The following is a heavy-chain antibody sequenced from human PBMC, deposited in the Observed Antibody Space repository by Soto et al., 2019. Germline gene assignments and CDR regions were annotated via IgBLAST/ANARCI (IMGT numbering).Heavy chain of an antibody. J-gene: IGHJ3*02. V-gene: IGHV1-69*01. CDR3: ARGRRKYYDSGSYLAGHDAFDI. CDR2: LIALFATT. CDR1: GGTFSNYG. Sequence: QVQLVQSGAEVKNPGSSVKVSCKTSGGTFSNYGISWVRQAPGQGLEWMGGLIALFATTNYAQKFQGRVTITADESTSTAYMEVSSLRSEDTAMFYCARGRRKYYDSGSYLAGHDAFDIWGQGTMVIVSS. D-gene: IGHD3-22*01.